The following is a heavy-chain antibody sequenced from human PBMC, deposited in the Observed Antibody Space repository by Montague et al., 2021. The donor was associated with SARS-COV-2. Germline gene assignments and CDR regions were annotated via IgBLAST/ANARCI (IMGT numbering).Heavy chain of an antibody. CDR1: GASVGSSD. Sequence: SETLSLTCTVSGASVGSSDRGWIRQSPGKGLEWIGYFYSVGSTDYNPSLKSRVSISRDTSKNQFSLKVRSVTAADTAVYYCARETMTADAFDIWGQGTMVTVSS. V-gene: IGHV4-59*02. D-gene: IGHD1-14*01. J-gene: IGHJ3*02. CDR2: FYSVGST. CDR3: ARETMTADAFDI.